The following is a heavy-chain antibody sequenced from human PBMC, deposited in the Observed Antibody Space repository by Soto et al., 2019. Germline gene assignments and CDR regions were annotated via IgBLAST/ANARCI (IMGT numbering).Heavy chain of an antibody. CDR1: GVSFTGYY. CDR2: INHSGST. J-gene: IGHJ5*02. D-gene: IGHD2-2*01. Sequence: SATLSLTCAVYGVSFTGYYWTWIRQPPGTGLEWIGEINHSGSTNYNPSLKSRVTISVDTSKNQFSLKLSSVTTADTAVYYCARAGGYCISTSCYFSWFDPWGQGTLVTVS. CDR3: ARAGGYCISTSCYFSWFDP. V-gene: IGHV4-34*01.